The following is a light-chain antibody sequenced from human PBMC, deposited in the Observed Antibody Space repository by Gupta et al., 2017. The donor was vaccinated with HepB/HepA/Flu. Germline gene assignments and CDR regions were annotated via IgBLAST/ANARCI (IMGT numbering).Light chain of an antibody. V-gene: IGKV4-1*01. CDR1: QTVLYSSNNKNY. Sequence: DIVMTQSPDSLAVSLGERATINCKSSQTVLYSSNNKNYLSWYQQKPGQPPKLLIYWASTRESGVPDRFSGSGSGTDFTLTISSLQAEDVAVYYCQQYHYTPPLTFGQGTRLEMK. CDR2: WAS. J-gene: IGKJ5*01. CDR3: QQYHYTPPLT.